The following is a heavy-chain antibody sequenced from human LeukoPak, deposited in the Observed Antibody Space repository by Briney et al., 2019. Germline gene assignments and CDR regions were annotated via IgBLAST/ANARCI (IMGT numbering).Heavy chain of an antibody. Sequence: PSETLSLTCTVSGGSISTYSWTWIRQPPGKGLEWIGNIYYSGSTNYNSSLKSRASISIDTSKNLCSLRLSSVTAADTAVYYCARHAIYSGDYSFWFDPWGLGTLVTVSS. V-gene: IGHV4-59*08. CDR3: ARHAIYSGDYSFWFDP. CDR2: IYYSGST. J-gene: IGHJ5*02. D-gene: IGHD1-26*01. CDR1: GGSISTYS.